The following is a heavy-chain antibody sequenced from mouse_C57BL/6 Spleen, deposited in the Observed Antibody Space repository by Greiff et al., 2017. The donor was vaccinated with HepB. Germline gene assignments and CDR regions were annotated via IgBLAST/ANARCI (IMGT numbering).Heavy chain of an antibody. CDR3: ARGYDGSSHWYFDV. V-gene: IGHV1-81*01. CDR1: GYTFTGYG. J-gene: IGHJ1*03. CDR2: IYPKSGNT. D-gene: IGHD1-1*01. Sequence: QVQLQQSGAELARPGASVKLSCKASGYTFTGYGISWVKQRTGQGLEWIGEIYPKSGNTYYNEKFKGKATLTADKSSSTAYMGLRSLTSEESAVYCCARGYDGSSHWYFDVWGTGTTVTVSS.